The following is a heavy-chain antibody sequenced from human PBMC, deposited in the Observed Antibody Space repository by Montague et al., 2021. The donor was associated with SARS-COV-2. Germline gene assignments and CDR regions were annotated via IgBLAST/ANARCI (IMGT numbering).Heavy chain of an antibody. J-gene: IGHJ4*02. CDR2: IDRDDDK. Sequence: PALVKPTQTLTLTCTFSGFSLSTSGMCVSWIRQPPGKALEWLALIDRDDDKYYSTSLKTRLTISKDTSKNQVVLTMTNMDPVDTATYYCATTIYDYVWGTRAEFDYWGQGTLVTVSS. CDR1: GFSLSTSGMC. CDR3: ATTIYDYVWGTRAEFDY. D-gene: IGHD3-16*01. V-gene: IGHV2-70*01.